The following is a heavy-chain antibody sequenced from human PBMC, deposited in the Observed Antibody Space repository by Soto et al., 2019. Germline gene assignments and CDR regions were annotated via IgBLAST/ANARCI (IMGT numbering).Heavy chain of an antibody. CDR1: GFTVSSNY. D-gene: IGHD1-1*01. Sequence: GGSLRLSCAASGFTVSSNYMSWVRQATGKGLEWVSVIYSGGSTYYADSVKGRFTISRHNSKNTLYLQMNSLRAEDTAVYYCASNALSTGSDAFDIWGQGTMVTVSS. CDR2: IYSGGST. V-gene: IGHV3-53*04. J-gene: IGHJ3*02. CDR3: ASNALSTGSDAFDI.